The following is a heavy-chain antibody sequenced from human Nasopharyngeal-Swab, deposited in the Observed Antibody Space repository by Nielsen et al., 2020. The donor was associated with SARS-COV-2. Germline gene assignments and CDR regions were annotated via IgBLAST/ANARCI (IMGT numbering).Heavy chain of an antibody. J-gene: IGHJ4*02. CDR1: GASTSSDYW. V-gene: IGHV4-4*02. Sequence: GSLRLSCAVSGASTSSDYWWTWVRQPPGGGLEWIGEIHHRGNINYNPSLKSRVTLLVDKSKNQFSLNLSSVTAADTAVYYCVRGGNWQFDYWGQGTLVTVSS. D-gene: IGHD1-1*01. CDR3: VRGGNWQFDY. CDR2: IHHRGNI.